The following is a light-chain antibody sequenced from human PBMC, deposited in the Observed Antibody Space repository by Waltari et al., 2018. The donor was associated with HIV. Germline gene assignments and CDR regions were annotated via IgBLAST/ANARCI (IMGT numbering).Light chain of an antibody. Sequence: QSALTQPASVSGSPGQSITISCTGPSSDVGGYNFVSWYQQHPGKAPRVLIYDVTTRPSGCSDRFSGSGSGDTASLTISGLQPEDEADCYCESYTSTSVWVFGGGTRLTVL. CDR3: ESYTSTSVWV. V-gene: IGLV2-14*03. CDR1: SSDVGGYNF. J-gene: IGLJ3*02. CDR2: DVT.